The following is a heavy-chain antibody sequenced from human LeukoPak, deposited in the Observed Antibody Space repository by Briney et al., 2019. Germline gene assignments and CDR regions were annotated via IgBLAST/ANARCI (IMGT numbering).Heavy chain of an antibody. CDR2: ISGSGGST. Sequence: GGTLRLSCAASGFTFSSYGMSWVRQAPGKGLEWVSAISGSGGSTYYADSVKGRFTISRDNSKNTLYLQMNSLRAEDTAVYYCAKDDTPTYYYGSGRHDYWGQGTLVTVSS. V-gene: IGHV3-23*01. CDR3: AKDDTPTYYYGSGRHDY. D-gene: IGHD3-10*01. CDR1: GFTFSSYG. J-gene: IGHJ4*02.